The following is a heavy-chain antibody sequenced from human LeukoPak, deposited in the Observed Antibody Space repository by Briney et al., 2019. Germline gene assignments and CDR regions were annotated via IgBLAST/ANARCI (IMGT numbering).Heavy chain of an antibody. J-gene: IGHJ4*02. Sequence: PGGSLRLSCAASGFTFDDYAMHWVRRAPGKGLEWVSLISGDGGSTYYADSVKGRFTISRDNSKNSLYLQMNSLRTEDTALYYCAKDQIPSDYYDSSGYPMDYWGQGTLVTVSS. D-gene: IGHD3-22*01. CDR1: GFTFDDYA. CDR3: AKDQIPSDYYDSSGYPMDY. CDR2: ISGDGGST. V-gene: IGHV3-43*02.